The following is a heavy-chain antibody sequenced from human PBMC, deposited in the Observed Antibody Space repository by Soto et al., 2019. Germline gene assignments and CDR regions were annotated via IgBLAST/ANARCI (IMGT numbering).Heavy chain of an antibody. D-gene: IGHD3-3*01. J-gene: IGHJ4*02. CDR2: INAGNGNT. CDR3: ARTSGYYFFDY. V-gene: IGHV1-3*01. CDR1: GYTFTSYA. Sequence: QVQLVQSGAEVKKPGASVKVSCKASGYTFTSYAMHWVRQAPGQRREWMGWINAGNGNTKYSQKFEGRVTITRDTPASTAYMELSSLRSEDTAVYYCARTSGYYFFDYWGQGTLVTVSS.